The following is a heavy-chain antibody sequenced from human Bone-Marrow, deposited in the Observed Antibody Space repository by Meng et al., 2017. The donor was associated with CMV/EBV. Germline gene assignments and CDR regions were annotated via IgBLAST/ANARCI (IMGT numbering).Heavy chain of an antibody. CDR1: GGSISSSNW. CDR2: IKNKADGGTT. D-gene: IGHD1-1*01. J-gene: IGHJ4*02. V-gene: IGHV3-15*01. CDR3: ATDTPPYWNLDY. Sequence: GGSLRLSCAVSGGSISSSNWWSWVRQPPGKGLEWVGHIKNKADGGTTDYAAPVKGRFTISRDDSKTTLYLQMNSLRIEDTAVYYCATDTPPYWNLDYWGQGALVTVSS.